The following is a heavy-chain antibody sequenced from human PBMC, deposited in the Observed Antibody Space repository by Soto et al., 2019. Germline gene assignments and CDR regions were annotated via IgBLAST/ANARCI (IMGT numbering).Heavy chain of an antibody. CDR1: GFTFDDYA. J-gene: IGHJ4*01. Sequence: PGGSLRLSCAASGFTFDDYAMHWVRQAPGKGLEWVSGITWNSGSIHYADSVKGRFTISRDNAKNSLYLQMNSLRVEDTALYYCAKCHSSGWYGPTNYWGHGTLVTVSS. D-gene: IGHD6-19*01. CDR3: AKCHSSGWYGPTNY. V-gene: IGHV3-9*01. CDR2: ITWNSGSI.